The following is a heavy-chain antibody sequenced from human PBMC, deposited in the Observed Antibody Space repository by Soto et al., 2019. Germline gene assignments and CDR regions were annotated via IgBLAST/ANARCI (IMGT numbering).Heavy chain of an antibody. D-gene: IGHD3-3*01. CDR2: IYWDDDK. V-gene: IGHV2-5*02. J-gene: IGHJ4*02. CDR3: AHWSESGSLGTL. Sequence: SGPKLVNPTQTLTLTCTFSGFSRSTSGVGVGWIRQPPGKALEWLALIYWDDDKRYSSSLKSRLTITKDTSKNQVVLTMTNMDPLDTATYYCAHWSESGSLGTLWGQGTRVTVSS. CDR1: GFSRSTSGVG.